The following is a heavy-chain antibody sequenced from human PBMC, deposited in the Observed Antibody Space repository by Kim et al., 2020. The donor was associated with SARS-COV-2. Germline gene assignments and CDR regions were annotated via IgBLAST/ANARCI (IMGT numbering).Heavy chain of an antibody. V-gene: IGHV3-33*01. CDR1: GFTFSSYG. D-gene: IGHD1-26*01. CDR2: IWYDGSNK. CDR3: AREEGIVGATAPDYYYYGMDV. J-gene: IGHJ6*02. Sequence: GGSLRLSCAASGFTFSSYGMHWVRQAPGKGLEWVAVIWYDGSNKYYADSVKGRFTISRDNSKNTLYLQMNSLRAEDTAVYYCAREEGIVGATAPDYYYYGMDVWGQGTTVTVSS.